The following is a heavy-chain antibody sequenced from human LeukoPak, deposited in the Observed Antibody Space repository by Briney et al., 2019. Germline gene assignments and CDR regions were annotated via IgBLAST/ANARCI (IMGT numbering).Heavy chain of an antibody. CDR3: ARPLVAGGTPYYFDY. J-gene: IGHJ4*02. D-gene: IGHD1-26*01. CDR2: IYPGDSDT. CDR1: GYSFTGYW. Sequence: GESLKISCKGSGYSFTGYWIGWVRQMPGKGLEWMGIIYPGDSDTRYSPSFQGQVTISADKSISTAYLRWSSLQASDTAMYYCARPLVAGGTPYYFDYWGQGTLVTVSS. V-gene: IGHV5-51*01.